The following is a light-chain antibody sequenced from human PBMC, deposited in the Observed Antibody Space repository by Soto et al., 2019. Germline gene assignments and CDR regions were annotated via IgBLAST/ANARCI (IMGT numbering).Light chain of an antibody. CDR2: GAS. CDR1: QSVSSSY. V-gene: IGKV3-20*01. CDR3: QQYGSSPWT. J-gene: IGKJ1*01. Sequence: LLTQSPGTLSLSPGERATLSWRASQSVSSSYLAWYQQKPGQAPRLLIYGASSRATGIPDRFSGSGSGTDFTLTISRLEPEDFAVYYCQQYGSSPWTFGQGTKVDIK.